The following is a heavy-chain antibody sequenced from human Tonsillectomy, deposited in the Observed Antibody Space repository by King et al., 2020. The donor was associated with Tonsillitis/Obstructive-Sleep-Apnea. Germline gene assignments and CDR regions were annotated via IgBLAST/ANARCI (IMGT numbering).Heavy chain of an antibody. CDR1: GGTLSSYA. V-gene: IGHV1-69*09. CDR2: IIPILGTA. J-gene: IGHJ6*03. CDR3: ARDTSKHYMDV. Sequence: QLVQSGAEVKKPGSSVKVYCKASGGTLSSYAISWVRQAPGQGLEWMGRIIPILGTANYEQKFQGTVTMTADKSTSTAYMELSSLRSEDTAVYYCARDTSKHYMDVWGKGTTVTVSS.